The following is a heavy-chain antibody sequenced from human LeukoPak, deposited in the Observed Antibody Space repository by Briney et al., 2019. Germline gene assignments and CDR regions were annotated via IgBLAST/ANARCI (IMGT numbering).Heavy chain of an antibody. V-gene: IGHV1-46*01. CDR2: INPSGGST. J-gene: IGHJ4*02. Sequence: GASVKVSCKASGYTFTSYYMRWVRQAPGQGLEWMGIINPSGGSTSYAQKFQGRVTMTRDTSTSTVYMELSSLRSEDTAVYYCARGFLEDYYGSGAGYWGQGTLVTVSS. D-gene: IGHD3-10*01. CDR3: ARGFLEDYYGSGAGY. CDR1: GYTFTSYY.